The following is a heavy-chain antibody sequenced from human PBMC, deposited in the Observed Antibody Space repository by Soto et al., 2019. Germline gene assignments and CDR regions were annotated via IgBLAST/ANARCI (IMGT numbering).Heavy chain of an antibody. V-gene: IGHV3-33*03. Sequence: QVQLVESGGGVVQPGRSLRLSCAASGFTISAYDMHWVRQAPGKGLEWVAVIWFDGRNKDYGDSVKGRFTISRDNSENTLFLQMNSLRAEDTAVYYCATEHYSAFDYWGQGTLVTVSS. CDR1: GFTISAYD. CDR3: ATEHYSAFDY. J-gene: IGHJ4*02. CDR2: IWFDGRNK. D-gene: IGHD2-15*01.